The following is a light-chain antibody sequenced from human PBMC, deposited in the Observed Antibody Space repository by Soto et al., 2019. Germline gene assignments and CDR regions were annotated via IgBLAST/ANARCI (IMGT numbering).Light chain of an antibody. CDR3: QQSDSTPYT. Sequence: IQLTQSPSSLPASVGDRVTITCRASQAVSNYLAWYQQKPGMSPKLLIYGASSLLSGVPSRFSGSGSGTDFTLTIASLQPEDFSTYYCQQSDSTPYTFGQGTKVEI. CDR2: GAS. CDR1: QAVSNY. J-gene: IGKJ2*01. V-gene: IGKV1-39*01.